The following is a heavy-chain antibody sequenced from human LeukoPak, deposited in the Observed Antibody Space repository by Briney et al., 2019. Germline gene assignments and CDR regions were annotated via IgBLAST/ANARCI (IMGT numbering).Heavy chain of an antibody. CDR1: GGTFSSYA. Sequence: GAPVKVSCKASGGTFSSYAISWVRQAPGQGLEWMGGIIPIFGTANYAQKFQGRVTITADESTSTAYMELSSLRSEDTAVYYCARGRGDGYNYWWFDPWGQGTLVTVSS. D-gene: IGHD5-24*01. J-gene: IGHJ5*02. CDR2: IIPIFGTA. V-gene: IGHV1-69*13. CDR3: ARGRGDGYNYWWFDP.